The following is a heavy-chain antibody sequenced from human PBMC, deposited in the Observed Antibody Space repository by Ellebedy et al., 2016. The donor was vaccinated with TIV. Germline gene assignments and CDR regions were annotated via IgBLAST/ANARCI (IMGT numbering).Heavy chain of an antibody. CDR3: AKDIGGHVGY. V-gene: IGHV3-33*03. CDR2: IWYDGSTQ. J-gene: IGHJ4*02. D-gene: IGHD3-10*01. Sequence: GESLNISCEASGFTFSSFGMHWVRPAPGKGLEWVAVIWYDGSTQYSADSVKGRFTISRDNAKNSLYLQMNSLRAEDTAFYYCAKDIGGHVGYWGQGILVTVSS. CDR1: GFTFSSFG.